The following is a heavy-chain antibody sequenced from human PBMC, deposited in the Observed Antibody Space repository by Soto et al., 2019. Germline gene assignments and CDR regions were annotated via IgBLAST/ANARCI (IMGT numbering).Heavy chain of an antibody. V-gene: IGHV4-39*01. J-gene: IGHJ4*02. D-gene: IGHD2-15*01. CDR2: MYYSGST. CDR3: GVVVVITDIPY. CDR1: GGSMDSSSYY. Sequence: SLTCNVSGGSMDSSSYYWGWIRQPPGKGLEWIGYMYYSGSTDYNPSLKSRVTISVDTSKNQFSLNLSSVTAADTAVYYCGVVVVITDIPYWAQGIPVTVSS.